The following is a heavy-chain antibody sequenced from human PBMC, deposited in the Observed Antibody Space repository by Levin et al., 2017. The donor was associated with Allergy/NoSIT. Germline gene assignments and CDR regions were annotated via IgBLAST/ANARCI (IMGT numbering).Heavy chain of an antibody. CDR2: ISWNSGTI. Sequence: GGSLRLSCAASGFTFDDYAMHWVRQAPGKGLEWVSRISWNSGTIGYADSVKGRFTISRDNAKNSLYLQMHSLRVEDTALYYCAKVDYGDARGALDIWGQGTMVTVSS. J-gene: IGHJ3*02. D-gene: IGHD4-17*01. V-gene: IGHV3-9*01. CDR3: AKVDYGDARGALDI. CDR1: GFTFDDYA.